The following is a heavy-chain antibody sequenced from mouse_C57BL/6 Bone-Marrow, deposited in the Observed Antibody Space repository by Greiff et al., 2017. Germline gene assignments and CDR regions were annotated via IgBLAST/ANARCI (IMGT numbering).Heavy chain of an antibody. CDR1: GFSLTSYG. CDR3: AAAYYSNPEGFAY. J-gene: IGHJ3*01. Sequence: QVQLQQSGPGLVAPSQSLSITCTVSGFSLTSYGVDWVRQPPGKGLEWLGVIWGGGSTNYNSALMSRLSISKDNFKSQVFLKMNSLQTDDTAMYYCAAAYYSNPEGFAYWGQGTLVTVSA. CDR2: IWGGGST. D-gene: IGHD2-5*01. V-gene: IGHV2-9*01.